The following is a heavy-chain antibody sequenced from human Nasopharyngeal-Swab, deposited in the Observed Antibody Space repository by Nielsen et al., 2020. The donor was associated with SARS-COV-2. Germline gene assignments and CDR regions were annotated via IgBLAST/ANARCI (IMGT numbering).Heavy chain of an antibody. V-gene: IGHV5-51*01. Sequence: VRQMPGKGPEWMWIIYPGDSDTRYSPSFQGLVTISADKSISTAYLQWSSLKASDTAMYYCARQGDIVVVPAASALDYWGQGTLVTVSS. CDR2: IYPGDSDT. D-gene: IGHD2-2*01. J-gene: IGHJ4*02. CDR3: ARQGDIVVVPAASALDY.